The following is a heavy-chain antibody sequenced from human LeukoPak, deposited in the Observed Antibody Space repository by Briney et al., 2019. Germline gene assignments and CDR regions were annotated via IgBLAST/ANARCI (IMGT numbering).Heavy chain of an antibody. CDR2: ISGSGGDI. J-gene: IGHJ4*02. Sequence: PGGSLRLSCAASGFTFSDYYMTWIRQAPGKGLEYITYISGSGGDINYADSVKGRFTISRDNAKNSLYLQMNSLRADDTAVYYCARAPRVVDYWGQGTLVTVSS. V-gene: IGHV3-11*01. CDR1: GFTFSDYY. CDR3: ARAPRVVDY.